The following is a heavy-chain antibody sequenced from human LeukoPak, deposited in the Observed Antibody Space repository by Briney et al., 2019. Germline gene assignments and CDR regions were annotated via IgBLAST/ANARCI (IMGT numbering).Heavy chain of an antibody. Sequence: PSQTLSLTCAVSGGSISSGGYSWSWIRQPPGKGLEWIGYIYHSGSTYYNPSLKSRVTISVDTSKNQFSLKLSSVTAADTAVYYCARVSVKYYYGMDVWGQGTTVTVSS. CDR1: GGSISSGGYS. J-gene: IGHJ6*02. V-gene: IGHV4-30-2*01. CDR3: ARVSVKYYYGMDV. CDR2: IYHSGST. D-gene: IGHD6-19*01.